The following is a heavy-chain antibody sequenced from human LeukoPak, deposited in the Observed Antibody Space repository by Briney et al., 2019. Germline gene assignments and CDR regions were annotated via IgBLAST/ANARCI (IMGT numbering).Heavy chain of an antibody. Sequence: PGGSLRLSCVASGFTFSSYAMSWVRQAPGKGLEWVSAIGGSGGSTYYADSVKGRFTISRDNFKNTLYLQMNSLRAEDTAVYYCAKRGSVWIQLWFPLDNWGQGTPVTVSS. CDR3: AKRGSVWIQLWFPLDN. V-gene: IGHV3-23*01. D-gene: IGHD5-18*01. J-gene: IGHJ4*02. CDR1: GFTFSSYA. CDR2: IGGSGGST.